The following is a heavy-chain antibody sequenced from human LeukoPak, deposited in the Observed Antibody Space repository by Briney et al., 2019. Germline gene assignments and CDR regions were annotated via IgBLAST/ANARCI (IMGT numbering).Heavy chain of an antibody. D-gene: IGHD3-22*01. V-gene: IGHV4-34*01. CDR1: GGSFSGYY. Sequence: SETLSLTCAVYGGSFSGYYWSWIRQPPGKGLEWIGEINHSGSTNYNPSLKSRVTISVDRSKNQFSLKLSSVTAADTAVYYCARNSNYYDTPFDPWGQGTLVTVSS. J-gene: IGHJ5*02. CDR3: ARNSNYYDTPFDP. CDR2: INHSGST.